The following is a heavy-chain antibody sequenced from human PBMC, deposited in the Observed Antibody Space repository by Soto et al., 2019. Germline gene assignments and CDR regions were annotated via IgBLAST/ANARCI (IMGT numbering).Heavy chain of an antibody. J-gene: IGHJ4*02. CDR3: AISVY. D-gene: IGHD6-19*01. CDR2: IKPDGSEV. CDR1: GFNFRNYW. V-gene: IGHV3-7*01. Sequence: GGSLRLSCAASGFNFRNYWMKWVRQAPGKGLEWVANIKPDGSEVYYVESVRGRFTISRDNAKNSLYLQMNSLRAEDTAVYYCAISVYWGQGTLVTVSS.